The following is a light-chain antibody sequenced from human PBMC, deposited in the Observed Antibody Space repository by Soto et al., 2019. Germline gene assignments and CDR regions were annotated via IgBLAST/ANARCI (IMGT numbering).Light chain of an antibody. CDR2: DVS. J-gene: IGLJ1*01. CDR3: SSYTPSGFV. V-gene: IGLV2-14*01. Sequence: QPVLTQPASVSGSPGQSITISCTGTSSDVGGYNYVSWFQQHPGKAPKLIIYDVSARPSGVSNRFSGSKSGNTASLTISGLQAEDEADYYCSSYTPSGFVFGPGTKLTVL. CDR1: SSDVGGYNY.